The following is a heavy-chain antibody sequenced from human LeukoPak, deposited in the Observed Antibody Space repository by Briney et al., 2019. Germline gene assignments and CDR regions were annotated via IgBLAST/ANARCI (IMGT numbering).Heavy chain of an antibody. CDR2: IYYSGFT. D-gene: IGHD6-19*01. CDR1: GGSISSYY. V-gene: IGHV4-59*01. Sequence: SETLSLTCTVSGGSISSYYWSWIRQPPGKGLEWIGYIYYSGFTNYNPSLKSRVTISVDTSKNQFSLKLSSVTAADTAMYYCARKVAVAGPRDWYFDLWGRGTLVTVSS. J-gene: IGHJ2*01. CDR3: ARKVAVAGPRDWYFDL.